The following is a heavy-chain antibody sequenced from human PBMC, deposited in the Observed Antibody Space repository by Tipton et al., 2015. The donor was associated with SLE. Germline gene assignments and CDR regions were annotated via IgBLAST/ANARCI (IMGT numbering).Heavy chain of an antibody. V-gene: IGHV4-59*01. CDR2: IYYSGST. Sequence: LRLSCTVSGGSISSYYWSWIRQPPGKGLEWIGYIYYSGSTNYNPSLKSRVTISVDTSKNQFSLRLSSVTAADTAVYYCASGDSGTYWRPFDYWGQGTLVTVSS. J-gene: IGHJ4*02. CDR1: GGSISSYY. CDR3: ASGDSGTYWRPFDY. D-gene: IGHD1-26*01.